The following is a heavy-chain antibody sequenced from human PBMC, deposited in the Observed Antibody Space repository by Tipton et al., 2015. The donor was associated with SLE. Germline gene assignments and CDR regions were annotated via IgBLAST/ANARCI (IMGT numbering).Heavy chain of an antibody. V-gene: IGHV4-39*07. CDR2: IYYSGST. Sequence: LRLSCTVSGGSISSSSYYWGWIRQPPGKGLEWIGSIYYSGSTYYNPSLKSRVTISVDTSKNQFSLKLSSVTAADTAVYYCANPTYSSGWYHDAFDIWGQGTMVTVSS. D-gene: IGHD6-19*01. CDR3: ANPTYSSGWYHDAFDI. J-gene: IGHJ3*02. CDR1: GGSISSSSYY.